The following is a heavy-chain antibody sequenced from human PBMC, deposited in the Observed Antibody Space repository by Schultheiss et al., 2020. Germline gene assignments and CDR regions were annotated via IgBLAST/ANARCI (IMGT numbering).Heavy chain of an antibody. CDR1: GYTFTGYY. CDR2: INPNSGGT. Sequence: ASVKVSCKASGYTFTGYYMHWVRQAPGQGLEWMGRINPNSGGTNYAQKFQGRVTMTRDTSTSTVYMELSSLRSEDTAVYYCARDRDQIGWFDPWGQGTLVTVSS. V-gene: IGHV1-2*06. CDR3: ARDRDQIGWFDP. D-gene: IGHD3-10*01. J-gene: IGHJ5*02.